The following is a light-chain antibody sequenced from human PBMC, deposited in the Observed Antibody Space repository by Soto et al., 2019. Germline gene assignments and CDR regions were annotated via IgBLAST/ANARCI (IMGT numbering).Light chain of an antibody. J-gene: IGLJ2*01. Sequence: QSVLTQPPSVSAAPGQKVTISCSGSSSNIGNNYVSWYQQLPGTAPKLLIYDNNKRPSGIPDRFSGSRSGASATLDITGLQTGDEADYSCASWDTWLSAVVFGGGTKLTVL. CDR2: DNN. V-gene: IGLV1-51*01. CDR1: SSNIGNNY. CDR3: ASWDTWLSAVV.